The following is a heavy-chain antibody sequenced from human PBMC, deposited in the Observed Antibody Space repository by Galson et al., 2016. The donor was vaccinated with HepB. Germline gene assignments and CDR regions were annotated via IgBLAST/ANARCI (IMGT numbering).Heavy chain of an antibody. CDR1: GFTFSTYS. Sequence: SLRLSCAASGFTFSTYSMNWVRQAPGKGLEWVSYISSSRGTIHYTDSVKGRFTISRDNAKNSLYLQMHSLRDEDTAVYFCARGSYYWYFDLWGRGTLVTVSS. J-gene: IGHJ2*01. CDR2: ISSSRGTI. V-gene: IGHV3-48*02. CDR3: ARGSYYWYFDL.